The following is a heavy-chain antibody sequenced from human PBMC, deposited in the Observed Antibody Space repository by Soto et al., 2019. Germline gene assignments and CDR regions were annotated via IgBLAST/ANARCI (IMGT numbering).Heavy chain of an antibody. CDR1: GYIFTGYH. V-gene: IGHV1-2*02. D-gene: IGHD3-9*01. CDR3: ARDARGTPGFDEMDI. CDR2: INPNSGDT. Sequence: AASVKVSCKASGYIFTGYHIHWVRQAPGRGLEWMGWINPNSGDTEYAQNFQGRVTMTRDTSFNLVYMEMSGLMSDDTAVYYCARDARGTPGFDEMDIWGQGATVTVSS. J-gene: IGHJ6*02.